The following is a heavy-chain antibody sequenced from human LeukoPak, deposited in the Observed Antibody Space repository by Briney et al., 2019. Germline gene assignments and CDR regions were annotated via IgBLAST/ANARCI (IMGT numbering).Heavy chain of an antibody. D-gene: IGHD2-2*01. J-gene: IGHJ4*02. V-gene: IGHV4-59*01. Sequence: PSETLSLTCTVSGGSISTYYWSWIRQPPGKGLEWIGYIYYSGSTNYNPSLKSRVTISVDTSKNQFSLKLSSVTAADTAVYYCARADWGLGYCSSTSCYPYYFDYWGQGTLVTVSS. CDR2: IYYSGST. CDR3: ARADWGLGYCSSTSCYPYYFDY. CDR1: GGSISTYY.